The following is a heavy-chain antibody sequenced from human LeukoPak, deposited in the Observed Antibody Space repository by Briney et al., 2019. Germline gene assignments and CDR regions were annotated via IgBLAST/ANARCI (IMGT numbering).Heavy chain of an antibody. J-gene: IGHJ6*03. CDR2: ISAYNGNT. CDR1: GYTFTSYG. Sequence: GASVKVSCKASGYTFTSYGISWVRQAPGQGLEWMGWISAYNGNTKYSKKLQGKLTMTPDTSTSTAYMKLRSLRSDDTGVYYCARDPSSSWYALRTGTYYYYYMDVWGKGTTVTVSS. V-gene: IGHV1-18*01. D-gene: IGHD6-13*01. CDR3: ARDPSSSWYALRTGTYYYYYMDV.